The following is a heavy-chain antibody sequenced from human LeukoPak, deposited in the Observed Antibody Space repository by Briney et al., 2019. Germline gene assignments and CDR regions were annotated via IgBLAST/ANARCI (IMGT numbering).Heavy chain of an antibody. Sequence: GGSLRLSCVASGFTFSDYVIHWVRQAPGKGLEWVAVISFDLNSKYYSDSVKGRFTISRDNSKNTLYLQMNSLRAEDTAVYFCARDRYYYDSSGYWGQINYYYYYGMDVWGQGTTVTVSS. D-gene: IGHD3-22*01. CDR1: GFTFSDYV. J-gene: IGHJ6*02. CDR2: ISFDLNSK. CDR3: ARDRYYYDSSGYWGQINYYYYYGMDV. V-gene: IGHV3-30-3*01.